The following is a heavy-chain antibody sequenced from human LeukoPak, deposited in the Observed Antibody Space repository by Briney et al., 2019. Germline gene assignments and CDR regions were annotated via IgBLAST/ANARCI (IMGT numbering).Heavy chain of an antibody. CDR3: ARDRHYYGSGPLDY. J-gene: IGHJ4*02. D-gene: IGHD3-10*01. Sequence: SVKVSCKASGYTFTSYGISWVRQAPGQGLEWMGRIIPILGLAKYAQKLQGRVTITADKSTNTAYMELGSLRSEDTAVYYCARDRHYYGSGPLDYWGQGTLVTVSS. V-gene: IGHV1-69*04. CDR2: IIPILGLA. CDR1: GYTFTSYG.